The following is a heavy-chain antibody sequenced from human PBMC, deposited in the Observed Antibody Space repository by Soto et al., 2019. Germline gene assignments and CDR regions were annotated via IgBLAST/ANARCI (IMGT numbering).Heavy chain of an antibody. D-gene: IGHD3-22*01. CDR2: IYYSGST. J-gene: IGHJ4*02. CDR3: ARLVTMIVGYGLDY. CDR1: GGSISSSSYY. Sequence: PSETLSLTCTVSGGSISSSSYYWGWIRQPPGKGLEWIGSIYYSGSTYYNPSLKSRVTISVDTSKNQFSLKLSSVTAADTAVYSCARLVTMIVGYGLDYWGQGTLVTVPS. V-gene: IGHV4-39*01.